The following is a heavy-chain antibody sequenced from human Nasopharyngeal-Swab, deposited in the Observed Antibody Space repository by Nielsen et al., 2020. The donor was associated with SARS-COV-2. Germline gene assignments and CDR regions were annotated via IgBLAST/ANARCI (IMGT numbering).Heavy chain of an antibody. Sequence: GESLKISCAASGFSFSGCSMNWVRQAPGKGPEWVSYISSGSRTIYYADSVKGRFTISRDNAKNSLYLQMNSLRDEDTAVYYCAGGSGSYGGAYQYYYAMDVWGQGTTVTVSS. J-gene: IGHJ6*02. D-gene: IGHD6-19*01. CDR2: ISSGSRTI. CDR1: GFSFSGCS. V-gene: IGHV3-48*02. CDR3: AGGSGSYGGAYQYYYAMDV.